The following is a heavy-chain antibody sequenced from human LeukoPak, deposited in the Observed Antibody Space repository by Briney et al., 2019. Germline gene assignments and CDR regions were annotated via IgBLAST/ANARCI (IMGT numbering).Heavy chain of an antibody. V-gene: IGHV4-39*01. D-gene: IGHD2-21*02. CDR2: IYYSGST. J-gene: IGHJ4*02. CDR1: GGSISSSSYY. CDR3: ARQKLTSIVVVTAILEKGYYYFDY. Sequence: IPSETLSLTCTVSGGSISSSSYYWGWIRQPPGKGLEWIGSIYYSGSTYYNPSLKSRVTISVDTSKNQFSLKLSSVTAADTAVYYCARQKLTSIVVVTAILEKGYYYFDYWGQGTLVTVSS.